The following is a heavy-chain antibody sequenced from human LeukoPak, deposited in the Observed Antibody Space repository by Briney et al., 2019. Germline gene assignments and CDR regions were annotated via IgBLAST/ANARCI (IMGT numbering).Heavy chain of an antibody. D-gene: IGHD3-9*01. V-gene: IGHV3-23*01. CDR1: GFPFSSSA. CDR3: AKDYDMWTGSLDY. J-gene: IGHJ4*02. CDR2: ITDTGDST. Sequence: GGSLRLSCAASGFPFSSSAMTWVRQAPGKGLEWVSTITDTGDSTHYADSVKGRFTFSRDNSKNTLYLQMNSLTAEDTAVYFCAKDYDMWTGSLDYWGQGTLVTVSS.